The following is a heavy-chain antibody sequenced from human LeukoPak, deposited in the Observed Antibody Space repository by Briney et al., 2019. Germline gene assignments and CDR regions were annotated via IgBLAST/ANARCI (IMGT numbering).Heavy chain of an antibody. J-gene: IGHJ4*02. CDR1: GGSFSGYY. Sequence: SETLSLTCAVYGGSFSGYYWSWIRQPPGKGLEWIGEINHSGSTNYNPSLKSRVTISVDTSKNQFSLKLSSVTAADTAVYYCARGLIETGTTFDYWGQGTLVTVSS. V-gene: IGHV4-34*01. CDR3: ARGLIETGTTFDY. D-gene: IGHD1-7*01. CDR2: INHSGST.